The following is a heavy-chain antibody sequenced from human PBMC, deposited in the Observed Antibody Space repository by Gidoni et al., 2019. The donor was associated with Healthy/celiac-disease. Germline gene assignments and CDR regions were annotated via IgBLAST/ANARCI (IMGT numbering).Heavy chain of an antibody. Sequence: QVQLVESGGGVVQPGRSLRLSCAASGFTFSSYGMHWVRQAPGKGLEGVAVIWYDGSNKYYADSVKGRFTISRDNSKNTLYLQMNSLRAEDTAVYYCARGGDYGGNSEVVYWGQGTLVTVSS. J-gene: IGHJ4*02. CDR3: ARGGDYGGNSEVVY. D-gene: IGHD4-17*01. V-gene: IGHV3-33*01. CDR2: IWYDGSNK. CDR1: GFTFSSYG.